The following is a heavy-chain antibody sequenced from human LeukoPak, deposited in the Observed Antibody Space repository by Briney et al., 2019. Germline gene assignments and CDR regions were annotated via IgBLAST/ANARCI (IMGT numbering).Heavy chain of an antibody. V-gene: IGHV3-23*01. D-gene: IGHD3-22*01. CDR3: AKDAIFYYDDSSPNNWFDP. CDR1: GFTFSSYA. CDR2: ISGSGGST. Sequence: PGGSLRLSCAASGFTFSSYAMSWVRQAPGKGLEWVSAISGSGGSTYYADSVKGRFTISRDNSKNTLYLQMNSLRAEDTAVYYCAKDAIFYYDDSSPNNWFDPWGQGTLVTVSS. J-gene: IGHJ5*02.